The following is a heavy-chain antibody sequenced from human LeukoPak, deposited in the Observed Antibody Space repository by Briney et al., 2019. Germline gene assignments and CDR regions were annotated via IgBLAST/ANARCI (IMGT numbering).Heavy chain of an antibody. V-gene: IGHV4-59*13. J-gene: IGHJ3*02. CDR1: GGSISSYY. CDR2: IYYSGST. D-gene: IGHD1-26*01. CDR3: ARVGWLGATDSNDAFDI. Sequence: SETLSLTCTVSGGSISSYYWSWIRQPPGKGLEWIGYIYYSGSTNYNPSLKSRVTISVDTSKNQFSLKLSSVAAADTAVYYCARVGWLGATDSNDAFDIWGQGTMVTVSS.